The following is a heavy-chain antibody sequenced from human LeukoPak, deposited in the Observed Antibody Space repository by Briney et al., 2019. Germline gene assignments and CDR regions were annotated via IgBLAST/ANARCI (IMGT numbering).Heavy chain of an antibody. J-gene: IGHJ4*02. CDR3: ARWDKSFYCSSTSCPDY. D-gene: IGHD2-2*01. V-gene: IGHV1-69*13. CDR2: IIPIFGTA. Sequence: SVKVSCKASGGTFSSYAISWVRQAPGQGLEWMGGIIPIFGTANYAQKFQGRVTITADESTSTAYMELSSLRSEDTAVYYCARWDKSFYCSSTSCPDYWGQGTLVTVSS. CDR1: GGTFSSYA.